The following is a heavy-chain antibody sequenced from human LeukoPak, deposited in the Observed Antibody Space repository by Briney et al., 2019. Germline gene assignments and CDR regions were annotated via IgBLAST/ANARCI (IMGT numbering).Heavy chain of an antibody. D-gene: IGHD3-3*01. CDR2: INHSGSP. J-gene: IGHJ4*02. V-gene: IGHV4-34*01. CDR1: GGSFTGYY. CDR3: ARGDDFWSGYYS. Sequence: SETLSLTCAVYGGSFTGYYWSWIRQPPGKGLEWIGEINHSGSPNYNSSLKSRVTISEDTSKNQFSLKLSSVTAADTAVYYCARGDDFWSGYYSWGQGTLVTVSS.